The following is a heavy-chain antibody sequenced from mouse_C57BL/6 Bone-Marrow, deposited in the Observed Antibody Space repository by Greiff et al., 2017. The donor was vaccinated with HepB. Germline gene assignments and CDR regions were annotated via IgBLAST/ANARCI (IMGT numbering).Heavy chain of an antibody. J-gene: IGHJ3*01. CDR1: GYSFTGYY. CDR3: ARSDGSSPAWFAY. Sequence: VQLKESGPELVKPGASVKISCKASGYSFTGYYMNWVKQSPEKSLEWIGEINPSTGGTTYNQKFKAKATLTVDKSSSTAYMQLKSLTSEDSAVYYCARSDGSSPAWFAYWGQGTLVTVSA. D-gene: IGHD1-1*01. CDR2: INPSTGGT. V-gene: IGHV1-42*01.